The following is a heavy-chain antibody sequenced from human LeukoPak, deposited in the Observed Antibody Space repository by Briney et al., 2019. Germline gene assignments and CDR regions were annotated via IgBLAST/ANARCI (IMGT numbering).Heavy chain of an antibody. V-gene: IGHV3-30*02. D-gene: IGHD2-8*01. Sequence: GGSLRLSCAASGFTFSSYGMHWVSQAPGKRLEWVAFIRYDGSNKYYADSVKGRFTISRDNSKNTLYLQMNSLRAEDTAVYYCAKDLDIVLMVYARRTTTFDYWGQGTLFTVSS. J-gene: IGHJ4*02. CDR2: IRYDGSNK. CDR3: AKDLDIVLMVYARRTTTFDY. CDR1: GFTFSSYG.